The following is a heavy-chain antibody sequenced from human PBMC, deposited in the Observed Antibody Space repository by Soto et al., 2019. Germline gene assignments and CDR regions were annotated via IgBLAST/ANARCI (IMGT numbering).Heavy chain of an antibody. CDR3: VKSAHPATETLYYFDY. CDR2: ISEDGKKK. CDR1: GFNFNVYA. D-gene: IGHD4-17*01. V-gene: IGHV3-30*18. J-gene: IGHJ4*02. Sequence: QVQLVESGGGVVQPGRSLRLSCTASGFNFNVYAIHWVRQAPGKGLEWVTLISEDGKKKYFAESVKGRFTVSRDNSKNTVFLNMSSLKPEVTAVYYCVKSAHPATETLYYFDYWGQGSLVTVSS.